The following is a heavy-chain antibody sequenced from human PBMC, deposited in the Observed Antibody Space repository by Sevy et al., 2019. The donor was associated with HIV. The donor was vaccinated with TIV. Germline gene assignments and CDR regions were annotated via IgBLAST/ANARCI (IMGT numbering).Heavy chain of an antibody. D-gene: IGHD2-21*01. CDR2: LSYDDSDE. Sequence: GGSLRLSCAASGFIFSTSPMHWVRQAPGKGLECVAILSYDDSDENYADSVKGRFTISRDNSKNTLYLQMNSLRTEDTAVYYCAKDDLGSIHYWGQGTLVTVSS. V-gene: IGHV3-30-3*02. CDR1: GFIFSTSP. J-gene: IGHJ4*02. CDR3: AKDDLGSIHY.